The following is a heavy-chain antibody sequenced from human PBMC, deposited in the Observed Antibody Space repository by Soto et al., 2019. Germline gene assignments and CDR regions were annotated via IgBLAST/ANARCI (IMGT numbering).Heavy chain of an antibody. J-gene: IGHJ6*02. Sequence: QLQLQESGPGLVKPSETLSLTCTVSGGSISSSSYYWGWIRQPPGKGLEWIGSIYYSGSTYYNPSLKSRVTISVDTSKNQFSLKLSSVTAADTAVYYCARGPSIAVAGRYYYYGMDVWGQGTTVTVSS. CDR1: GGSISSSSYY. V-gene: IGHV4-39*01. CDR2: IYYSGST. D-gene: IGHD6-19*01. CDR3: ARGPSIAVAGRYYYYGMDV.